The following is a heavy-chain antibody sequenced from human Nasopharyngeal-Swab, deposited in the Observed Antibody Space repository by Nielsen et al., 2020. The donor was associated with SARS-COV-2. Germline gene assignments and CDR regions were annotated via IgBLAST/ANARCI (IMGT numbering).Heavy chain of an antibody. V-gene: IGHV4-61*01. CDR2: IYYSGST. J-gene: IGHJ3*02. Sequence: SETLSLTCTVSGGFVSSGSYYWSWIRQPPGKGLEWIGYIYYSGSTNYNPSLKSRVTISVDTSKNQFSLKLSSVTAADTAVYYCARGRQYQLLFIFVEDAFDIWGQGTMVTVSS. CDR3: ARGRQYQLLFIFVEDAFDI. CDR1: GGFVSSGSYY. D-gene: IGHD2-2*01.